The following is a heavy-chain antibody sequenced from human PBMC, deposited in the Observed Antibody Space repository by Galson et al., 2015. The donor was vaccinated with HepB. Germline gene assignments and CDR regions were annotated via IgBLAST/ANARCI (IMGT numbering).Heavy chain of an antibody. CDR2: IDPSDSYT. Sequence: QSGAEVKKPGESLRISCKGSGYSFTSYWISWVRQMPGKGLEWMGRIDPSDSYTNYSPSFQGHVTISADKSISTAYLQWSSLKASDTAMYYCASSPGMTTVTNNWFDPRGQGTLVTVSS. J-gene: IGHJ5*02. CDR1: GYSFTSYW. V-gene: IGHV5-10-1*01. CDR3: ASSPGMTTVTNNWFDP. D-gene: IGHD4-17*01.